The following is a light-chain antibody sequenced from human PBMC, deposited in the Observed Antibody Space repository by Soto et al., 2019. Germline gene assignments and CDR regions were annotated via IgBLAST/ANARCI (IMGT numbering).Light chain of an antibody. CDR2: GAS. J-gene: IGKJ2*01. CDR3: QQDNNWPPHT. Sequence: ETVMPQSPSTLSASAGDGATLSCRASQSVGSYLAWYQQRPGQAPRLLIYGASTRATGIPARFSVSGSGTEFKLTITGIQSEDDAVDYYQQDNNWPPHTFGQGTKVEIK. V-gene: IGKV3-15*01. CDR1: QSVGSY.